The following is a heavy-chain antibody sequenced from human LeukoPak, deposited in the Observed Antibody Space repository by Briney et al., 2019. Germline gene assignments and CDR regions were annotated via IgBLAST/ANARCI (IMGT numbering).Heavy chain of an antibody. D-gene: IGHD3-16*02. CDR3: ARGSIMITFGGVIVIPFFDY. CDR1: GYIFTRYG. Sequence: GASVKVSRKASGYIFTRYGISWVRQAPRPGGEWMGWISAYNGDTNSAQKLQGRVTMTTDTSTSTAYMELRSLRSDDTAVYYCARGSIMITFGGVIVIPFFDYWGQGTLVTVSS. J-gene: IGHJ4*02. CDR2: ISAYNGDT. V-gene: IGHV1-18*01.